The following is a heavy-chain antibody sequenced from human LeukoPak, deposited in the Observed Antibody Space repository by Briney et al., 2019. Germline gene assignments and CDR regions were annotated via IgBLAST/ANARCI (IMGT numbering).Heavy chain of an antibody. CDR1: GYTFTSYG. V-gene: IGHV1-18*01. D-gene: IGHD2-15*01. J-gene: IGHJ6*02. CDR2: ISAYNGNT. Sequence: GASVKVSCKASGYTFTSYGISWVRQAPGQGLEWMGWISAYNGNTNYAQKLQGRVTMTTDTSTSTAYMELRSLRSDDTAVYYCAREAPRIVVVVAATQHYGMDVWGQGTTVTVSS. CDR3: AREAPRIVVVVAATQHYGMDV.